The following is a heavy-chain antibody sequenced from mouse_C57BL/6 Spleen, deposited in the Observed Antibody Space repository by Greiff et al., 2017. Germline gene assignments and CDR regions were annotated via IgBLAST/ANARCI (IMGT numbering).Heavy chain of an antibody. CDR1: GYSITSGYF. D-gene: IGHD1-1*01. V-gene: IGHV3-6*01. Sequence: DVQLQESGPGLVKPSQSLSLTCSVTGYSITSGYFWNWIRQFPGNKLEWMGYISYDGSNNYNPSLKNRISITRDTSKNQFFLKLNSVTTEDTATXFCARVIYYYGSSHWYFDVWGTGTTVTVSS. CDR3: ARVIYYYGSSHWYFDV. J-gene: IGHJ1*03. CDR2: ISYDGSN.